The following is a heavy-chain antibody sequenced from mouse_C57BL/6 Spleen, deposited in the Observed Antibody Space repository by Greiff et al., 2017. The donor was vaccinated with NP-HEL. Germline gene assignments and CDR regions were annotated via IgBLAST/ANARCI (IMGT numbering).Heavy chain of an antibody. V-gene: IGHV1-42*01. Sequence: EVQLQQSGPELVKPGASVKISCKASGYSFPGYYMNWVKQSPEKSLEWIGEINPSTGGTTYNQKFKAKATLTVDKSSSTAYMQLKSLTSEDSAVYYCARVGYGRYFDYWGQGTTLTVSS. CDR3: ARVGYGRYFDY. D-gene: IGHD2-14*01. J-gene: IGHJ2*01. CDR1: GYSFPGYY. CDR2: INPSTGGT.